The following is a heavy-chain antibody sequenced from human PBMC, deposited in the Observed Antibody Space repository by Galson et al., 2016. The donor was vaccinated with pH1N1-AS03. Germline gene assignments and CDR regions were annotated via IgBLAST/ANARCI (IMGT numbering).Heavy chain of an antibody. CDR3: ARVGRDFRSGYRVPFDY. D-gene: IGHD3-3*01. V-gene: IGHV4-61*08. CDR2: IYYTGST. Sequence: ETLSLTCTVSGGSVGSRDYYWSWIRQPPGKGLEWLGYIYYTGSTNYNPSLKSRVTISIDTTKNQFSLKLNSVTAADTAVYYCARVGRDFRSGYRVPFDYWGQGSLVIVSS. CDR1: GGSVGSRDYY. J-gene: IGHJ4*02.